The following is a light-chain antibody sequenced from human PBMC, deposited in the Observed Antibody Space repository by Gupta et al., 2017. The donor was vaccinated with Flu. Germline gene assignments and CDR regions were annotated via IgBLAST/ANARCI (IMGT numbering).Light chain of an antibody. V-gene: IGLV1-44*01. Sequence: QSVLTQPPSASGTPGQRVTISCSGSSSNIGRNALNWYQQVPGTAPKLLIYSNNQRPAGVPDRFSGSKSGTSASLAISGLQSEDEADYFCSAWDDSLSGVLFGGGTKLTVL. CDR2: SNN. J-gene: IGLJ2*01. CDR1: SSNIGRNA. CDR3: SAWDDSLSGVL.